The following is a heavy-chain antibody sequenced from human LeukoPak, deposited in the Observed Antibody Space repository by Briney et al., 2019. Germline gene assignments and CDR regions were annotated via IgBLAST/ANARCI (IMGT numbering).Heavy chain of an antibody. Sequence: KASETLSLTCTVSGGSISSYYWSWIRQPPGKGLEWIGYIYYSGSTYYNPSLKSRVTISVDRSKNQFSLKLSSVTAADTAVYYCARAGSGYYWVYWGQGTLVTVSS. V-gene: IGHV4-59*12. CDR2: IYYSGST. J-gene: IGHJ4*02. CDR3: ARAGSGYYWVY. D-gene: IGHD3-22*01. CDR1: GGSISSYY.